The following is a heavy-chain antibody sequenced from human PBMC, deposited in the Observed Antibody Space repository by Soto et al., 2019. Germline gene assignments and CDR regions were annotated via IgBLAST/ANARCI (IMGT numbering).Heavy chain of an antibody. CDR1: GYTFTSYD. D-gene: IGHD3-16*01. J-gene: IGHJ4*02. Sequence: ASVKVSCKASGYTFTSYDINWVRQATGQGLEWMGWMNPNSGNTGYAQKFQGRVTMTRNTSISTAYMELSSLRSEDTAVYYCGFGSLKFFREQTSFDYRRQRPLVTVSS. CDR2: MNPNSGNT. V-gene: IGHV1-8*01. CDR3: GFGSLKFFREQTSFDY.